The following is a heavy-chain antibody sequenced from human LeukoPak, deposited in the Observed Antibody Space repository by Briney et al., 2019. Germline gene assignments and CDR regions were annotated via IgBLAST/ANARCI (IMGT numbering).Heavy chain of an antibody. V-gene: IGHV4-34*01. Sequence: SETLSLTCAVYGGSFNGYYWSWIRQPPGKGLEWIGEINHSGSTNYSPSLKSRVTLSVDTSKNQFSLKLSSVTAADTAVYYCARADYYGPFDYWGQGTLVTVSS. D-gene: IGHD3-10*01. CDR1: GGSFNGYY. CDR3: ARADYYGPFDY. CDR2: INHSGST. J-gene: IGHJ4*02.